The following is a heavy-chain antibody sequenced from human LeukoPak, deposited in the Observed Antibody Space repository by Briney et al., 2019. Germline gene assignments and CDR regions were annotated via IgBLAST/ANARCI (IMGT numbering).Heavy chain of an antibody. J-gene: IGHJ3*02. Sequence: GGSLRLSCAASGSTFSRYWMSWARQAPGKGLEWVANIKQDGSEKYYVDSVKGRFTISRDNAKNSLYPQMNSLRAEDTAVYYCGRDVSRGAGGAFDIWGQGTMVTVSS. D-gene: IGHD2-8*02. CDR2: IKQDGSEK. CDR3: GRDVSRGAGGAFDI. V-gene: IGHV3-7*01. CDR1: GSTFSRYW.